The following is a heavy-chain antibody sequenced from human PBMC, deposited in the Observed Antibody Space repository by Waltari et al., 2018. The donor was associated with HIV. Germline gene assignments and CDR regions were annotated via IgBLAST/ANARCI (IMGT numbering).Heavy chain of an antibody. V-gene: IGHV3-21*01. J-gene: IGHJ5*02. Sequence: EVQLVESGGGPVKPGGSLRLSCRASGFTFNSYSLNWVRQAPGKGRKWSTPSMISGTVTHYADSVKGRFTISRDNANKSVYLQMNSLRAEDTAVYYCARDSRDNSWSLNFFDPWGQGTLVTVSS. CDR1: GFTFNSYS. CDR3: ARDSRDNSWSLNFFDP. D-gene: IGHD6-13*01. CDR2: SMISGTVT.